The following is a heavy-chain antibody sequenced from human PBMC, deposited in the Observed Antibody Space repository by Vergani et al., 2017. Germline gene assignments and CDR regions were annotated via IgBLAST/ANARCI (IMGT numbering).Heavy chain of an antibody. Sequence: QLQLQESDPGLVKPSETLSLTCTVSGGSIRSTFYYWGWIRQPPGKGLEWIGTIYYSGSTYYNPSLKSRVSISVDASKNQFSLKLSSVTAADSAVYYCARHDSGHYDASYYGLDVWGQGTTVTVSS. CDR1: GGSIRSTFYY. J-gene: IGHJ6*02. CDR3: ARHDSGHYDASYYGLDV. V-gene: IGHV4-39*01. CDR2: IYYSGST. D-gene: IGHD3-16*01.